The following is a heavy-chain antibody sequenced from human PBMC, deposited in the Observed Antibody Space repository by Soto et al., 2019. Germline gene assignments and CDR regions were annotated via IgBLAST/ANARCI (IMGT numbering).Heavy chain of an antibody. CDR3: ARFYYDILTGYSYEREVYYYYGM. Sequence: TSETLSLTCTVSGGSISSSSYYWGWIRQPPGKGLEWIGSIYYSGSTYYNPSLKSRVTISVDTSKNQFSLKLSSVTAADTAVYYCARFYYDILTGYSYEREVYYYYGM. V-gene: IGHV4-39*07. CDR2: IYYSGST. J-gene: IGHJ6*01. D-gene: IGHD3-9*01. CDR1: GGSISSSSYY.